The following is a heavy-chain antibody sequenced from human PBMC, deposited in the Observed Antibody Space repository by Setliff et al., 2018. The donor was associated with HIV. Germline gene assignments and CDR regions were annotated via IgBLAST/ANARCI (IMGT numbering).Heavy chain of an antibody. CDR1: GGTFRSYG. V-gene: IGHV1-69*13. D-gene: IGHD5-12*01. J-gene: IGHJ6*03. CDR3: ARVAEMATIGYNYFYMDV. Sequence: SVKVSCKASGGTFRSYGISWVRQAPGQGPEWMAGIIPMFGTTNYAQKFQGRVTITADESTSTAYMELGSLRSDDTAVYYCARVAEMATIGYNYFYMDVWGQGTTVTVSS. CDR2: IIPMFGTT.